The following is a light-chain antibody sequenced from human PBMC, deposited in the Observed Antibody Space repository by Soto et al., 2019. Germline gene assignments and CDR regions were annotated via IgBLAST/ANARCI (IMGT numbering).Light chain of an antibody. CDR2: GAS. J-gene: IGKJ3*01. CDR1: QSVSSN. Sequence: EIVMTQSPATLSVSPGERATLSCRASQSVSSNLAWYQQKPGQAPRLLIYGASTRATGIPARFSGSGSGTEFTLTLSRLQSEDFAVYSCQQYNNWPSFGPGTKVDIK. V-gene: IGKV3-15*01. CDR3: QQYNNWPS.